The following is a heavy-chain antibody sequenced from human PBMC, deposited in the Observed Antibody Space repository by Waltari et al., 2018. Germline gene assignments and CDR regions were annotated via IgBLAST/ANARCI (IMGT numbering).Heavy chain of an antibody. CDR3: ARPGRVGGGSLMALDY. CDR1: GDSISSTCYY. CDR2: FVYNANT. J-gene: IGHJ4*02. V-gene: IGHV4-39*02. D-gene: IGHD2-15*01. Sequence: QLHLQELGPGLAKTSELLSLTGSVSGDSISSTCYYLAWIRQPPGKGLEWIGSFVYNANTYYNPSLKSRVSISVDTSKNHFSLQLMSVTAADTAIYYCARPGRVGGGSLMALDYWGQGTLVTVSS.